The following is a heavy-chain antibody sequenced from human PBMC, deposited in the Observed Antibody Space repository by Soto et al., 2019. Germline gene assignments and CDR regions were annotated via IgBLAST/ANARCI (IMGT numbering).Heavy chain of an antibody. V-gene: IGHV3-7*03. CDR1: GFTFISSF. CDR3: ARYFRGSGRYFFDY. J-gene: IGHJ4*02. Sequence: LRLSCVASGFTFISSFMGWVRQAPGKGLEWVANINQDGGGTYYVDSVEGRFTISRDNAKDSLYLQMNSLRGEDTAVYYCARYFRGSGRYFFDYWGQGTLVTVSS. CDR2: INQDGGGT. D-gene: IGHD6-19*01.